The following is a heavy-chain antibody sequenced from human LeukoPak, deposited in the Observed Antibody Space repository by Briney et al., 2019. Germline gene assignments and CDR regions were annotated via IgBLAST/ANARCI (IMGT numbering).Heavy chain of an antibody. CDR2: ISSSGTSI. V-gene: IGHV3-11*01. CDR1: GFTFSDYY. Sequence: GGSLRLSCAASGFTFSDYYMSWIRQAPGKGLEWVSYISSSGTSIYHADSVKGRFTISRDNAKNSVYLQMNSLRAEDTAVYYCARGRVGYNYDSTAGDYWGQGTLVTVSS. J-gene: IGHJ4*02. D-gene: IGHD3-22*01. CDR3: ARGRVGYNYDSTAGDY.